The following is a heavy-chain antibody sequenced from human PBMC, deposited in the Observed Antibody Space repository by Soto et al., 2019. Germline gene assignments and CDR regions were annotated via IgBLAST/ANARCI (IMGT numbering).Heavy chain of an antibody. D-gene: IGHD6-13*01. CDR3: ARETGVSGTDYYYYYVMDV. V-gene: IGHV1-69*13. Sequence: ASVKVSCKASGGTFSSYAISWVRQAPGQGLEWMGGIIPIFGTANYAQKFQGRVTITADESTSTAYMELSSLRSEDTAVYYCARETGVSGTDYYYYYVMDVCGQGSTVTGSS. CDR1: GGTFSSYA. J-gene: IGHJ6*02. CDR2: IIPIFGTA.